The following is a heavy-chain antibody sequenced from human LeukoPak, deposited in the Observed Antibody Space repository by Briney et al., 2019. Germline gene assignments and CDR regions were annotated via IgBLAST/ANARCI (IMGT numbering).Heavy chain of an antibody. CDR2: ISGSGGST. Sequence: GGSLRLSCAASGFTFSSYGMSWVRQAPGKGLEWVSAISGSGGSTYYADSVKGRFTISRDNSKNTLYLQMNILRTEDTAVYYCARVDREKGFDYWGQGTLVTVSS. J-gene: IGHJ4*02. CDR1: GFTFSSYG. D-gene: IGHD1-14*01. CDR3: ARVDREKGFDY. V-gene: IGHV3-23*01.